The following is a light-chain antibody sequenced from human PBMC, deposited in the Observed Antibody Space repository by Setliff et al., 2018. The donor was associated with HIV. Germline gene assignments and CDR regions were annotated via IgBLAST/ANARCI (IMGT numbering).Light chain of an antibody. CDR3: QXXGXQSYT. CDR1: QSISNW. Sequence: DIQMXXXXXTLSASVGDRVXXXCRAXQSISNWLAWFQQRPGNAPNLLIYKASNLESGVPSRFXGVGSGTEFTLTISSLHPDAFETXXCQXXGXQSYTFGQGTKVDIK. J-gene: IGKJ2*01. CDR2: KAS. V-gene: IGKV1-5*03.